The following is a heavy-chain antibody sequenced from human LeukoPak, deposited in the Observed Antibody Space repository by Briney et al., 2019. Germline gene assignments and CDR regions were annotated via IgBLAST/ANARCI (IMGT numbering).Heavy chain of an antibody. J-gene: IGHJ4*02. D-gene: IGHD3-9*01. CDR2: ICLSGTT. Sequence: SETLSLTCSVSGNSISSGHYWGWIRQTPGKGLEWIGSICLSGTTYYNPSLKSRVTISVDTSKNQFSLKLSSVTAADTAVYFCARIFILSGFSSYFDHWGQGTLVTVSS. V-gene: IGHV4-38-2*02. CDR3: ARIFILSGFSSYFDH. CDR1: GNSISSGHY.